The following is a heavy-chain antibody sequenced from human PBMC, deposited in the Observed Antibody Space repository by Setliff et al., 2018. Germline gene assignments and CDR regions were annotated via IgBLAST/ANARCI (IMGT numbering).Heavy chain of an antibody. CDR3: ASHCSSTNCSSYYYYYAMDV. CDR1: GFPFSDYY. J-gene: IGHJ6*02. V-gene: IGHV3-11*06. D-gene: IGHD2-2*01. CDR2: ISVSGSYI. Sequence: GGSLRLSCAASGFPFSDYYMSWIRQAPGKGLEWVSYISVSGSYIDYTDSVKGRFTISRDNAKNSLYLQMNNLIAEDTAIYYCASHCSSTNCSSYYYYYAMDVWGQGTTVTVSS.